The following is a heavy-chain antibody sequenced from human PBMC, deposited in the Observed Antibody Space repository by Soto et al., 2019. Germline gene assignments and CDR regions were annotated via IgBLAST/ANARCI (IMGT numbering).Heavy chain of an antibody. CDR1: GGTFSSYA. Sequence: SVKVSCKASGGTFSSYAISWVRQAPGQGLEWMGGTIPIFGTANYAQKFQGRVTITADKSTSTAYMELSSLRSEDTAVYYCASCSVYSSRGYYYGMDVWGQGTTVTVSS. J-gene: IGHJ6*02. V-gene: IGHV1-69*06. D-gene: IGHD6-13*01. CDR2: TIPIFGTA. CDR3: ASCSVYSSRGYYYGMDV.